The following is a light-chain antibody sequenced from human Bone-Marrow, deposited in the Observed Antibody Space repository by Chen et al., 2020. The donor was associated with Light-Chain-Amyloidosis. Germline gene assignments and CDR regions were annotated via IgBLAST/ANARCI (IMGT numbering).Light chain of an antibody. Sequence: SYVLTQPSSVSVAPGQTATIACGGNNIGSTSGHWYQQTPGQAPLLVVYDDSDRPSGLPERLSGSTSGNTATLTVSRVGAGDEADYSCQVWDRSSDRPVFGGGTKLTVL. CDR3: QVWDRSSDRPV. V-gene: IGLV3-21*02. CDR1: NIGSTS. CDR2: DDS. J-gene: IGLJ3*02.